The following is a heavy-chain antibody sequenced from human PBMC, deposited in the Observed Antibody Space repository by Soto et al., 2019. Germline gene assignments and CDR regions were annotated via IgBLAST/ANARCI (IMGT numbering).Heavy chain of an antibody. V-gene: IGHV4-39*01. D-gene: IGHD3-3*02. Sequence: PSGTLSVTCTASGTSINSSGYYWGWIRQPPGKGLEWIGSMFYGVSTYYNPSLKSRVTVSVDTSKNQFSLNLRSVTAADTAVYYCARLPSRHLVDYWGQGTLVTVSS. CDR2: MFYGVST. CDR3: ARLPSRHLVDY. J-gene: IGHJ4*02. CDR1: GTSINSSGYY.